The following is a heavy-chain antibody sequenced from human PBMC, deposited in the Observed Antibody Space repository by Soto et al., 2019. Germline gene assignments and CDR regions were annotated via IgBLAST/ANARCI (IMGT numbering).Heavy chain of an antibody. D-gene: IGHD4-17*01. Sequence: GASVKVSCKVSGYTLTELSMHWVRQAPGKGIEWMGGFDPEDGETIYAQKFQGRVTMTEDTSTDTAYMELSSLRSEDTAVYYCATDLYGDDNYYYYMDVWGKGTTVTVSS. CDR1: GYTLTELS. CDR2: FDPEDGET. V-gene: IGHV1-24*01. CDR3: ATDLYGDDNYYYYMDV. J-gene: IGHJ6*03.